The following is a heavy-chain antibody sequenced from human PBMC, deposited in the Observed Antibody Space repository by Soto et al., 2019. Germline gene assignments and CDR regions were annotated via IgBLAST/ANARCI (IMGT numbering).Heavy chain of an antibody. CDR1: GFTFRNYA. Sequence: EEQLLESGGGLIQPGGSLRLSCAASGFTFRNYAMSWVRQAPGKGLEWVASISGSGGATFYADSVKGRFTISRDNSRNTLYLQMNSLRAEDTAIYYCAKYTEGFAAWGQGTLVTVSS. V-gene: IGHV3-23*01. J-gene: IGHJ5*02. CDR2: ISGSGGAT. CDR3: AKYTEGFAA.